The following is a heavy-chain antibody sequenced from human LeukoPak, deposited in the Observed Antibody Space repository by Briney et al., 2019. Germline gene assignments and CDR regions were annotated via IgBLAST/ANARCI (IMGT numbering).Heavy chain of an antibody. CDR1: GFTFSSYW. V-gene: IGHV3-74*01. CDR2: INTDGSST. J-gene: IGHJ4*02. Sequence: GGSLRLSCAASGFTFSSYWMHWVRQAPGEGLVWVSRINTDGSSTIHADSVKGRFTISRDNAKNTLYVQMNSLRDEDTAVYYCVRGRSGFYFDYWGQGTLVTVSS. CDR3: VRGRSGFYFDY. D-gene: IGHD3-22*01.